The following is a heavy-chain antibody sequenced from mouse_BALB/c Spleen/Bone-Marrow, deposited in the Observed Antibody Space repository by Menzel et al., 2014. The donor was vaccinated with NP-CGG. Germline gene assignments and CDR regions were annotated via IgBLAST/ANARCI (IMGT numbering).Heavy chain of an antibody. CDR3: ARGWLLSWFAY. J-gene: IGHJ3*01. CDR1: GYTFTDYN. CDR2: ICPYNGGT. D-gene: IGHD2-3*01. V-gene: IGHV1S29*02. Sequence: VQLQQSGPELVKPGASVKISCKASGYTFTDYNMHWVKQSHGRSLEWIGYICPYNGGTGYNQKFKSKATLTVDNSSSTAYMELRSLTSEDSAVYYCARGWLLSWFAYWGQGSLVTVSA.